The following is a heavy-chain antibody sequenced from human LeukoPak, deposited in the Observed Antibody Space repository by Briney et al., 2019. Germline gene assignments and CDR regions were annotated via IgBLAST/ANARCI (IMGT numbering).Heavy chain of an antibody. D-gene: IGHD3-22*01. CDR1: GYTFTGYY. J-gene: IGHJ4*02. Sequence: GASVKVSCKASGYTFTGYYMHWVRQAPGQGLEWMGWINPNSGGTNYAQKFQGRVTMTRDTSISTAYMELSRRRSDDTAVYYCARGYYDSSGYFNYWGQGTLVTVSS. V-gene: IGHV1-2*02. CDR2: INPNSGGT. CDR3: ARGYYDSSGYFNY.